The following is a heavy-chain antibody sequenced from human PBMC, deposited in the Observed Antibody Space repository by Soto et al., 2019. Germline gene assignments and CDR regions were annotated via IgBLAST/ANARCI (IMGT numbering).Heavy chain of an antibody. J-gene: IGHJ5*02. CDR3: ARGKPAYDYIWGSYRSAWFDP. D-gene: IGHD3-16*02. CDR2: ISAYNGNT. CDR1: GYTFTNYA. V-gene: IGHV1-18*01. Sequence: GASVKVSCKASGYTFTNYAISWVRQAPGQGLEWMGWISAYNGNTNYAQRLQGRVTMTTDTSTSTAYMELRSLRSDDTAVYYCARGKPAYDYIWGSYRSAWFDPWGQGTLVTVSS.